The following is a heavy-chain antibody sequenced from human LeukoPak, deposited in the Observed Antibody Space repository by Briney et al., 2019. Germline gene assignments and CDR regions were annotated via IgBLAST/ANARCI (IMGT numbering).Heavy chain of an antibody. V-gene: IGHV1-18*01. D-gene: IGHD6-13*01. CDR1: GYTFTSYC. CDR3: ARGGYSSSWYYFDY. CDR2: ISPYNGNT. Sequence: ASVKVSCKASGYTFTSYCISWVRQAPGQGLEWMGWISPYNGNTNYAQKLQGRVTMTTDTSTSTAYMELRSLRSDDTAVYYCARGGYSSSWYYFDYWGQGTLVTVSS. J-gene: IGHJ4*02.